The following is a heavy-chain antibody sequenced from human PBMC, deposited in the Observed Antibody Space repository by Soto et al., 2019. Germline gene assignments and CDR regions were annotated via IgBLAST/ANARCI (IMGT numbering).Heavy chain of an antibody. V-gene: IGHV1-2*02. CDR1: GYPVTAYY. CDR3: ARGGGVGVAGSAAFDM. CDR2: INPATGAA. J-gene: IGHJ3*02. Sequence: QLHLVQSGAVVKKPGASVTVSCSASGYPVTAYYMHWVRQAPGRGLEWMGGINPATGAAKYTKTFPGRVTMTRDTSTSTVFMALSGLTSEDTAVFYCARGGGVGVAGSAAFDMWGQGTLVTVSS. D-gene: IGHD3-3*01.